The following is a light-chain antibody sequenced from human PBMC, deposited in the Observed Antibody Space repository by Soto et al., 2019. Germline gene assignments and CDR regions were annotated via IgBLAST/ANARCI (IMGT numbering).Light chain of an antibody. CDR3: SSYTSSSTLV. CDR2: EVS. CDR1: SSDVGRYNY. Sequence: QSVLTQPASVSGSPGQSITISCTGTSSDVGRYNYVSWYQRYPGKAPKLIIKEVSDRPSGVSNRFSGSKSGNTASLTISGLQAEDEADYYCSSYTSSSTLVFGGGTKLTVL. J-gene: IGLJ2*01. V-gene: IGLV2-14*01.